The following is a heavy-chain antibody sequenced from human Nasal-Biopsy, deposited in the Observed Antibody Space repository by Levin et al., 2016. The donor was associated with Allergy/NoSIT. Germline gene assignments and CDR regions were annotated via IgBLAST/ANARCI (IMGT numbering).Heavy chain of an antibody. Sequence: GGSLRLSCSVSGFVFSSYPMHWVRQAPGKGLEYVAGISSNGARADYADSVKGRFTISRDNAKNSLYLEMSSLRDEDTALYYCARDLMAPGFDVWGQGTMVTVSS. CDR1: GFVFSSYP. CDR2: ISSNGARA. V-gene: IGHV3-64*04. CDR3: ARDLMAPGFDV. D-gene: IGHD5-24*01. J-gene: IGHJ3*01.